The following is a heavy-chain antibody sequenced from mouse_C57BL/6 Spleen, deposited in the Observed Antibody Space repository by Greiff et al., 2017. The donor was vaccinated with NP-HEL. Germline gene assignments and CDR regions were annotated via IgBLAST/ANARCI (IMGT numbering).Heavy chain of an antibody. CDR1: GYTFTDYY. CDR2: INPNNGGT. D-gene: IGHD2-3*01. V-gene: IGHV1-26*01. CDR3: ARGYDQAWFAY. J-gene: IGHJ3*01. Sequence: EVKLQQSGPELVKPGASVKISCKASGYTFTDYYMNWVKQSHGKSLEWIGDINPNNGGTSYNQKFKGKATLTVDKSSITAYMELRSLTSEDSAVYYCARGYDQAWFAYWGQGTLVTVSA.